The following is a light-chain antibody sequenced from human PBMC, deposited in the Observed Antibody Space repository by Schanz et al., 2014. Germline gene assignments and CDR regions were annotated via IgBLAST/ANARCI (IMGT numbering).Light chain of an antibody. V-gene: IGKV1-5*01. Sequence: DIQMTQSPSTLSASVGDRVTITCRASQSISAWLAWYQQKPGKAPKVLIYDASNLESGVPSRFSGSGSGTEFTLTISSLQPDDFATYYCQQLNGYRPFGGGTRVEIK. CDR3: QQLNGYRP. J-gene: IGKJ4*01. CDR2: DAS. CDR1: QSISAW.